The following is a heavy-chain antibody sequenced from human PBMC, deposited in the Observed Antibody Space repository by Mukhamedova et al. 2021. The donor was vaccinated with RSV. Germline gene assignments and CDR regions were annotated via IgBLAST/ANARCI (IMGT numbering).Heavy chain of an antibody. CDR2: ISYSGST. CDR3: ARDKKQLVFGYYYGMDV. V-gene: IGHV4-59*13. Sequence: GKGLEWIGYISYSGSTNYNPSLKSRVTISEDTSKNQFSLKLNSVTAADTAVYYCARDKKQLVFGYYYGMDVWGQGTTVTVPS. D-gene: IGHD6-13*01. J-gene: IGHJ6*02.